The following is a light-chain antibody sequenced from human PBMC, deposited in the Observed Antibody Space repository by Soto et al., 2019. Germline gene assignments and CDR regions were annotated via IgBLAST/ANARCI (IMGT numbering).Light chain of an antibody. CDR2: YTS. CDR1: QSVSSD. CDR3: QQYNDWPPIT. V-gene: IGKV3-15*01. Sequence: EIVMTQSPATLSVSPGESATLSCRASQSVSSDLAWYQQKPGQAPXLLXYYTSTRATGFPARFSGGGSGTEFTLTISGLQPEDFAVYYGQQYNDWPPITFGQGTRLEIK. J-gene: IGKJ5*01.